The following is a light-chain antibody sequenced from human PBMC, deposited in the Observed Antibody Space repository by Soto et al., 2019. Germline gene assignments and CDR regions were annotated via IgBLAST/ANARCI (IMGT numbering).Light chain of an antibody. J-gene: IGKJ1*01. V-gene: IGKV1-39*01. Sequence: DIQMTQSPSSLSASVGDRVNMTCRASRSISRYLSLYQQKPGKAPNLLIYAASSLQSGVPSRFSGAGSGTDFTLTIGNLHPEDFAIYYCKQSYSSQWTFGQGTKVDIK. CDR1: RSISRY. CDR3: KQSYSSQWT. CDR2: AAS.